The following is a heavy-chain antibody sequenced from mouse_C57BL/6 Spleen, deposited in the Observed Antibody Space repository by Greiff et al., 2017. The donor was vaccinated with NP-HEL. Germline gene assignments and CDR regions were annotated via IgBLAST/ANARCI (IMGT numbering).Heavy chain of an antibody. D-gene: IGHD2-3*01. CDR1: GYTFTDYY. CDR2: INPNNGGT. Sequence: DVQLQESGPELVKPGASVKISCKASGYTFTDYYMNWVKQSHGKSLEWIGDINPNNGGTSYNQKFKGKATLTVDKSSSTAYMELRSLTSEDSAVYYCARGGYYFLAYWGQGTLVTVSA. V-gene: IGHV1-26*01. CDR3: ARGGYYFLAY. J-gene: IGHJ3*01.